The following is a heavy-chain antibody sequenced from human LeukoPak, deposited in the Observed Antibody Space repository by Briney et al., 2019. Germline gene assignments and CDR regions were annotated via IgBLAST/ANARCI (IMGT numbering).Heavy chain of an antibody. CDR1: GGSISSSNHY. J-gene: IGHJ5*01. CDR3: ARHTEYNWFDS. D-gene: IGHD3-10*01. Sequence: PSETLSLTCTVSGGSISSSNHYWGWIRQPPGKGLEWIGSIYYTGGSYQNPSLKSRVTISVDTSKNQFSLKLSSVTAADTAVYYCARHTEYNWFDSWGQGTLVIVSS. V-gene: IGHV4-39*01. CDR2: IYYTGGS.